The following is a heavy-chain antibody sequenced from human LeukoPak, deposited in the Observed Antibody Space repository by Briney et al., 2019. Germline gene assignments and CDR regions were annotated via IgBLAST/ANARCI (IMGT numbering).Heavy chain of an antibody. CDR3: ARAAAAANGWFDP. V-gene: IGHV1-3*01. Sequence: GASVKVSCKASGYTFTSYYMHWVRQAPGQRLEWMGWINAGNGNTKYSQKFQGRVTITRDTSASTAYMEVSRLRSEDTAVYYCARAAAAANGWFDPWGQGTLVTVSS. CDR2: INAGNGNT. D-gene: IGHD6-13*01. J-gene: IGHJ5*02. CDR1: GYTFTSYY.